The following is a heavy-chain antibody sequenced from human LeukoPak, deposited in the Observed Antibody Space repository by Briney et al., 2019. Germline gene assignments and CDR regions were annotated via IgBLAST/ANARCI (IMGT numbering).Heavy chain of an antibody. CDR1: GFTFDDYA. J-gene: IGHJ4*02. V-gene: IGHV3-43D*03. D-gene: IGHD1-26*01. CDR2: ISWDGGSS. CDR3: AKADRGSYYGLGDYFDY. Sequence: GGSLRLSCAASGFTFDDYAMHWVRQAPGKGLEWVPLISWDGGSSYYADSVKGRFTISRDNSKNTLYLQMHSLRAEDTALYYCAKADRGSYYGLGDYFDYWGQGTPVTVSS.